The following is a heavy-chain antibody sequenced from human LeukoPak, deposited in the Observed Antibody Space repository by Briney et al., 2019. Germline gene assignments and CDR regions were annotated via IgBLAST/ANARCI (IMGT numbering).Heavy chain of an antibody. CDR2: ISYDGSNK. V-gene: IGHV3-30*18. Sequence: GGSLRLSCAASGVTFSSYGMHWVRQAPGKGLEGGAVISYDGSNKYYADSVKGRFTISRDNSKNTLYLQMNSLRAEDTAVYYCAKDWAAAGTGYYYYYYGTDVWGQGTTVTVSS. D-gene: IGHD6-13*01. J-gene: IGHJ6*02. CDR3: AKDWAAAGTGYYYYYYGTDV. CDR1: GVTFSSYG.